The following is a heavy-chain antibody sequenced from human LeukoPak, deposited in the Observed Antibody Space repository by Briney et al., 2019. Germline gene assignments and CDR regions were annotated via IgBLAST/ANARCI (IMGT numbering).Heavy chain of an antibody. V-gene: IGHV3-53*01. CDR2: VYSGGNT. J-gene: IGHJ3*02. CDR3: AREYGSGTYLAFDI. D-gene: IGHD6-19*01. CDR1: GFTVGSNY. Sequence: GGSLRLSCAASGFTVGSNYMCWVRQAPGKGLEWVSVVYSGGNTYYADSVKGRFTISRDDSKNTLFLQMNSLRAEDTAVYYCAREYGSGTYLAFDIWGRGTMVTVS.